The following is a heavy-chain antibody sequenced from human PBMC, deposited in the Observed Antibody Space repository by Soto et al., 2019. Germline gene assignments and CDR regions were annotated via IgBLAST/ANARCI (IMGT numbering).Heavy chain of an antibody. J-gene: IGHJ4*02. Sequence: EVHLVESGGDLLQPGGSLRLSCAASGLTLTDAWMNWVRQTPGKGLEWVGLIKSKTDGGTTDYAAPVKGRFIISIDDSKNILYLQMNGLKTEDTAVYYCSTAGHGNNVYWGRSTLVTVSS. CDR3: STAGHGNNVY. V-gene: IGHV3-15*01. CDR2: IKSKTDGGTT. CDR1: GLTLTDAW.